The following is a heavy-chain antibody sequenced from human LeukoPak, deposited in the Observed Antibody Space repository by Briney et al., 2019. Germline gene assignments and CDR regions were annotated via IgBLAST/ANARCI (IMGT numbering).Heavy chain of an antibody. J-gene: IGHJ4*02. CDR3: AKANTVTTYSWVDY. V-gene: IGHV3-30*18. D-gene: IGHD4-17*01. CDR2: ISYDGSNK. CDR1: GFTFSSYG. Sequence: PGGSLRLSCAASGFTFSSYGAHWVRQAPGKGLEWVAVISYDGSNKYYADSVKGRFTISRDNSKNTLYLQMNSLRAEDTAVYYCAKANTVTTYSWVDYWGQGTLVTVSS.